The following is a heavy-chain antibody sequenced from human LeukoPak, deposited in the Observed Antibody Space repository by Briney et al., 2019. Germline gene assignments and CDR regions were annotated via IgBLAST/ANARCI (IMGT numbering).Heavy chain of an antibody. CDR1: GFTVSSNY. D-gene: IGHD3-10*01. V-gene: IGHV3-66*03. CDR2: IYSCGST. CDR3: AKDRGERGGGIDV. J-gene: IGHJ6*02. Sequence: GGSLRLSCAASGFTVSSNYMSWVRQAPGKGLEWVSVIYSCGSTYYADSVKGRFTISRDNSKNTLFLQMDSLRDEDTALYYCAKDRGERGGGIDVWGRGTPVTVSS.